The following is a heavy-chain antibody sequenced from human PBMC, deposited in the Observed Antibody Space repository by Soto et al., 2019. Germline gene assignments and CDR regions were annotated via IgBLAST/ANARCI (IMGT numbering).Heavy chain of an antibody. CDR2: ISSRSSTI. Sequence: GGSLRLSCAASGFTFSTYSMNWVRQAPGKGLEWVSYISSRSSTIYYADSVKGRFTISRDNAKNSLYLQMNSLRDEDTAVYYCARGYYDSSGDYLYWGQGTLVTVSS. V-gene: IGHV3-48*02. CDR3: ARGYYDSSGDYLY. J-gene: IGHJ4*02. D-gene: IGHD3-22*01. CDR1: GFTFSTYS.